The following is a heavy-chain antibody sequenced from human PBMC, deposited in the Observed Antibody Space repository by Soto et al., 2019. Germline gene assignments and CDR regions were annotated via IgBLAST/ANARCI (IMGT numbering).Heavy chain of an antibody. CDR1: GGSISSGGYY. CDR2: IYYSGST. CDR3: ARAPRGVIPPRGRDCFDP. V-gene: IGHV4-31*03. D-gene: IGHD3-10*01. Sequence: SETLSLTCTVSGGSISSGGYYWSWIRQHPGKGLEWIGYIYYSGSTYYNPSLKSRVTISVDTSKNQFSLKLSSVTAADTAVYYWARAPRGVIPPRGRDCFDPWGQEPWSPSPQ. J-gene: IGHJ5*02.